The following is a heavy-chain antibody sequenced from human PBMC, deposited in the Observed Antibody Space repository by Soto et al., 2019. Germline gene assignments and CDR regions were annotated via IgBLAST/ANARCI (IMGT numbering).Heavy chain of an antibody. CDR1: GFTFSSYS. Sequence: PGGSLRLSCAASGFTFSSYSMSWVRQAPGKGLKWVSAISGSGGSTYYADSVKGRFTISRDNSKNTLYLQMNSLRAEDTAVYYCAKAPVDIVVVPAAGPYYYYMDVWGKGTTVTVSS. D-gene: IGHD2-2*01. CDR3: AKAPVDIVVVPAAGPYYYYMDV. CDR2: ISGSGGST. J-gene: IGHJ6*03. V-gene: IGHV3-23*01.